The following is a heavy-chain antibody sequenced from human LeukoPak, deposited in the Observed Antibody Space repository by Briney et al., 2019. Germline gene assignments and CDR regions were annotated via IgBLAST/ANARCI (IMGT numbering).Heavy chain of an antibody. J-gene: IGHJ4*02. CDR3: ARRGGYDYYFDY. CDR1: GGSISSSSYY. CDR2: IYYSGST. D-gene: IGHD5-12*01. Sequence: SETLSLTCTVSGGSISSSSYYWGWIRQPPGKGLEWNGSIYYSGSTYYNPSLKSRVTISVDTSKNQFSLKLSSVTAADTAVYYCARRGGYDYYFDYWGQGTLVTVSS. V-gene: IGHV4-39*01.